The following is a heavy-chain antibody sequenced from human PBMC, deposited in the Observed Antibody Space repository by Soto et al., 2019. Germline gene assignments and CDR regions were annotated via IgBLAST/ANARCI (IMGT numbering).Heavy chain of an antibody. D-gene: IGHD2-2*03. CDR2: IYPVDSNT. Sequence: PGESLKISCKASGYSFTNYWIGWVRQMSGKGLEWMGVIYPVDSNTKFSPSFQGQVTMSVDNSISTAYLQWISLKASDTAMYYCARQGDMDATPADAFDIWGQGTMVTVSS. CDR1: GYSFTNYW. V-gene: IGHV5-51*01. CDR3: ARQGDMDATPADAFDI. J-gene: IGHJ3*02.